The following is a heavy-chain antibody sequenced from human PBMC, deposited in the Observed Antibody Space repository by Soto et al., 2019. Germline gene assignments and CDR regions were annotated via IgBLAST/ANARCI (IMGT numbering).Heavy chain of an antibody. CDR1: GGTFSSYT. Sequence: QVQLVQSGAEVKKPGSSVKVSCKASGGTFSSYTISWVRQAPGQGLEWMGRIIPILGIANYAQKFQGRVTITADKSTSTAYMELSSLRSEDTAVYYCARDRGGSGTIDYWVQGTLVTVSS. J-gene: IGHJ4*02. CDR2: IIPILGIA. CDR3: ARDRGGSGTIDY. D-gene: IGHD3-10*01. V-gene: IGHV1-69*08.